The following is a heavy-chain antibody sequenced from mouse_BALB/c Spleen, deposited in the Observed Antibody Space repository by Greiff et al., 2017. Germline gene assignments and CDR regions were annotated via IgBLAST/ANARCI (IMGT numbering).Heavy chain of an antibody. CDR2: IWAGGST. D-gene: IGHD1-1*01. V-gene: IGHV2-9*02. CDR3: ARDQLYGSSYEYFDV. J-gene: IGHJ1*01. CDR1: GFSLTSYG. Sequence: VKLMESGPGLVAPSQSLSITCTVSGFSLTSYGVHWVRQPPGKGLEWLGVIWAGGSTNYNSALMSRLSISKDNSKSQVFLKMNSLQTDDTAMYYCARDQLYGSSYEYFDVWGAGTTVTVSS.